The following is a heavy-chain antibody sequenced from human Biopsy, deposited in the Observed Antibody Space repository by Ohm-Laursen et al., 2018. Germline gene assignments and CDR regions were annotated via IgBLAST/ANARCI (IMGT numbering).Heavy chain of an antibody. CDR3: STMATF. D-gene: IGHD3-16*01. V-gene: IGHV3-15*01. CDR2: IKSESDGGTT. J-gene: IGHJ4*02. Sequence: GSLRLSCAAPGFPFSKAWMNWVRQAPGKGLEWVGRIKSESDGGTTDYAGPVTGRFTISRDDSKNTLYVQMNSLKTEDTAVYYCSTMATFWGQGTLVTVSS. CDR1: GFPFSKAW.